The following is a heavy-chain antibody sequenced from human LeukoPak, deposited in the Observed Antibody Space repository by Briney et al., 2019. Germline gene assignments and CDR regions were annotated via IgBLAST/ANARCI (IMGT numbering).Heavy chain of an antibody. Sequence: PSETLSLTCAVSGGSISSSNWWSWVRQPPGKGLEWIGEIYHSGSTNYNPSLKSRVTMSVDKSKNQFSLKLSSVTAADTAVYYCARLHYYDSSGYLAGSFDLWGRGTLVTVSS. CDR2: IYHSGST. J-gene: IGHJ2*01. D-gene: IGHD3-22*01. V-gene: IGHV4-4*02. CDR3: ARLHYYDSSGYLAGSFDL. CDR1: GGSISSSNW.